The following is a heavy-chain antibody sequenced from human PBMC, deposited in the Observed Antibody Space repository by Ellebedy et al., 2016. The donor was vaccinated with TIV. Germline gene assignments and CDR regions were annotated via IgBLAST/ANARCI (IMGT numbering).Heavy chain of an antibody. CDR1: GYTFTGYY. V-gene: IGHV1-2*04. D-gene: IGHD5-12*01. J-gene: IGHJ4*02. CDR2: INPNSGGT. CDR3: ARDAGDSGYDRLFDY. Sequence: ASVKVSXKASGYTFTGYYMHWVRQAPGQGLEWMGWINPNSGGTNYAQKFQGWVTMTRDTSISTAYMELSRLRSEDTAVYYCARDAGDSGYDRLFDYWGQGTLVTVSS.